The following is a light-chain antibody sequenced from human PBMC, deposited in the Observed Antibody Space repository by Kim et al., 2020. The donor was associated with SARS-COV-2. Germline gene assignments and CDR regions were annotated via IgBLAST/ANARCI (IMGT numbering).Light chain of an antibody. CDR1: QTIVNSF. V-gene: IGKV3-20*01. J-gene: IGKJ1*01. CDR2: AAS. CDR3: HQYGSTPRT. Sequence: EVVLTQTPGTLSLSPGETATLSCRASQTIVNSFLAWYQQRPGQAPRLLIYAASTRAPGIPVRFSGGGSGGDFTLTINRLEPEDFAIYYWHQYGSTPRTFGQGTKVDIK.